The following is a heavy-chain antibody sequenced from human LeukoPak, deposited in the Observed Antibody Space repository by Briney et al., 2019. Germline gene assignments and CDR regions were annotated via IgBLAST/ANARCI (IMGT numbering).Heavy chain of an antibody. CDR2: IYTSGST. CDR1: GGSISSGSYY. Sequence: PSETLSLTCTVPGGSISSGSYYWSWIRQPAGNGLEWIGRIYTSGSTNYNPSLKSRVTISVDTSKNQFSLKLSSVTAADTAVYYCARSDGYGLVGIWGQGTVVTVSS. D-gene: IGHD3-10*01. CDR3: ARSDGYGLVGI. J-gene: IGHJ3*02. V-gene: IGHV4-61*02.